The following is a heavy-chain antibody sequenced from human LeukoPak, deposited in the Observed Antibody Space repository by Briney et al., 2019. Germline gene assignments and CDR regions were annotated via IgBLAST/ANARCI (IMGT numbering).Heavy chain of an antibody. J-gene: IGHJ4*02. CDR3: ARHIGIAAAVYYFDY. Sequence: GESLKISCKGSGYSFTSYWIGWVRQMPGKGLEWMGIIYPGDSDTRYSPSFQGQVTISADKSISTAYLQWSSLKASDTAMYYCARHIGIAAAVYYFDYWGQGTLVTVSP. V-gene: IGHV5-51*01. CDR1: GYSFTSYW. CDR2: IYPGDSDT. D-gene: IGHD6-13*01.